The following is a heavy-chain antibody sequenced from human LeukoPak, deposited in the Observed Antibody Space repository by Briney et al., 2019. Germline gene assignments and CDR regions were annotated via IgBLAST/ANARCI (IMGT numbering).Heavy chain of an antibody. D-gene: IGHD3-16*01. CDR2: ISSSSSTI. CDR3: ARDQVFYDYVWGRRYFDY. V-gene: IGHV3-48*01. Sequence: GGSLRLSCAASGFTFSSYSMNWVRQAPGKGLEWVSYISSSSSTIYYADSVEGRFTISRDNAKNSLYLQMNSLRAEDTAVYYCARDQVFYDYVWGRRYFDYWGQGTLVTVSS. J-gene: IGHJ4*02. CDR1: GFTFSSYS.